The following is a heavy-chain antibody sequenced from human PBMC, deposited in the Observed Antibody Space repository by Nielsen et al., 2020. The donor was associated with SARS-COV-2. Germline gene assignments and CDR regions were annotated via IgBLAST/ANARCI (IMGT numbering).Heavy chain of an antibody. V-gene: IGHV3-33*01. CDR1: GFTFSSYG. CDR3: AREHSSGWYGAFDI. J-gene: IGHJ3*02. Sequence: GESLKISCAASGFTFSSYGMHWVRQAPGKGLEWVAVIWYDGSNKYYADSVKGRFTISRDNSNNTLYLQMNSLRAEDTAVYYCAREHSSGWYGAFDIWGQGTMVTVSS. CDR2: IWYDGSNK. D-gene: IGHD6-19*01.